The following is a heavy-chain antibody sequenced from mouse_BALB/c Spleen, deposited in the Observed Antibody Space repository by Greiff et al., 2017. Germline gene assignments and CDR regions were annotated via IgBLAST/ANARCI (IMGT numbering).Heavy chain of an antibody. CDR1: GFSLTSYD. D-gene: IGHD1-1*02. Sequence: QVQLKESGPGLVAPSQSLSITCTVSGFSLTSYDISWIRQPPGKGLEWLGVIWTGGGTNYNSAFMSRLSISKDNSKSQVFLKMNSLQTDDTAIYYCVRERWGFDYWGQGTTLTVSS. CDR3: VRERWGFDY. J-gene: IGHJ2*01. V-gene: IGHV2-9-2*01. CDR2: IWTGGGT.